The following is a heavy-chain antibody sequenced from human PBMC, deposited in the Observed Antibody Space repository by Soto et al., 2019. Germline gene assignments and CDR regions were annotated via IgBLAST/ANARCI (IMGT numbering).Heavy chain of an antibody. CDR3: ARGRYCLTGRCFPNWSDS. D-gene: IGHD7-27*01. V-gene: IGHV4-30-4*01. Sequence: SETLSLTCSVSGDSISNLDYFWAWIRQPPGQALEYIGYIYKSATTYYNPSFESRVAISVDTSKSQFSLNVTSVTAADTAVYFCARGRYCLTGRCFPNWSDSWGQGALVTVSS. CDR2: IYKSATT. J-gene: IGHJ5*01. CDR1: GDSISNLDYF.